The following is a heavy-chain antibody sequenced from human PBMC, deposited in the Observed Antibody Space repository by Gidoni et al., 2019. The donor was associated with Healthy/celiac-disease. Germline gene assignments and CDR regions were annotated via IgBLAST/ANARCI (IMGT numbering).Heavy chain of an antibody. CDR3: ARVRAYYDSSGYYPS. CDR1: GGSFSGYY. V-gene: IGHV4-34*01. Sequence: QVQLQQWGAGLLKPSETLSLTCAVYGGSFSGYYWSWLRQPPGKGLEWIGEINHSGSTNYNPSLKSRVTISVDTSKNQFSLKLSSVTAADTAVYYCARVRAYYDSSGYYPSWGQGTLVTVSS. D-gene: IGHD3-22*01. J-gene: IGHJ4*02. CDR2: INHSGST.